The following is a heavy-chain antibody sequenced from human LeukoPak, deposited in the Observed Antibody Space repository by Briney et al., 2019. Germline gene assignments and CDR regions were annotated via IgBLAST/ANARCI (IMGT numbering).Heavy chain of an antibody. D-gene: IGHD3-16*01. CDR2: ISNNGGYT. Sequence: PGGSLRLSCAASGFTFSSSAMSWVRQAPGKGLEWVSAISNNGGYTYYADSVQGRFTISRDNSKNTLYLQMNSLRAEDTAVYYCAPGGGASYFDYWGQGALVTVSS. V-gene: IGHV3-23*01. CDR1: GFTFSSSA. CDR3: APGGGASYFDY. J-gene: IGHJ4*02.